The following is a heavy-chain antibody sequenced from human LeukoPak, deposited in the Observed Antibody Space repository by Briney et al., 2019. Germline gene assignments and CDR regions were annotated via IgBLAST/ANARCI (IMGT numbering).Heavy chain of an antibody. D-gene: IGHD2-15*01. CDR3: ARAVQRSLFDY. CDR2: IIPILGIA. Sequence: GASVKVSCKASGGTFSSYAISWVRQAPGQGLEWMGRIIPILGIANYAQKFQGRVTITADKFTSTAYMELSSLRSEDTAVYYCARAVQRSLFDYWGQGTLVTVSS. CDR1: GGTFSSYA. J-gene: IGHJ4*02. V-gene: IGHV1-69*04.